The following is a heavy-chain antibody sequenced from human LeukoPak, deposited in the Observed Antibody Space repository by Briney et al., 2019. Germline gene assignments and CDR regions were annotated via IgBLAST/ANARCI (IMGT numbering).Heavy chain of an antibody. CDR1: GGSVNGFY. CDR2: ITHSGVS. D-gene: IGHD5-24*01. J-gene: IGHJ4*02. CDR3: ARGIYNDYYFDY. V-gene: IGHV4-34*01. Sequence: SETLSLTCVVFGGSVNGFYWSWIRQPPGKGLEWIGEITHSGVSSYNPSLKGRVTISVDTAKNQFSLKLRSVTAADTAVYYCARGIYNDYYFDYWGQGTLVTVSS.